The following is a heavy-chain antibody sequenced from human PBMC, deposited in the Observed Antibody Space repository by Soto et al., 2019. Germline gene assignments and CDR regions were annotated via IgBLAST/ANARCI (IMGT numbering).Heavy chain of an antibody. J-gene: IGHJ4*02. V-gene: IGHV3-11*01. CDR3: ARDMVFLPGAALN. D-gene: IGHD1-26*01. CDR1: GFTFSENY. Sequence: GGSLRLSCAASGFTFSENYMSWMRQAPGKGLEWVSYISGSGSSGGSIYYADSVKGRFTISRDNAKNSLYLQMNSLRAEDTAVYYCARDMVFLPGAALNWGRGTLVTVSS. CDR2: ISGSGSSGGSI.